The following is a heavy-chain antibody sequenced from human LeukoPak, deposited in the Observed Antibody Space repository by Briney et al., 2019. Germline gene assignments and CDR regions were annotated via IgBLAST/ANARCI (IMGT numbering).Heavy chain of an antibody. J-gene: IGHJ4*02. CDR1: GGSFSGYY. D-gene: IGHD3-16*01. CDR2: INHSGST. V-gene: IGHV4-34*01. Sequence: SETLSLTCAVYGGSFSGYYWSWISQPPGKGLEWIGEINHSGSTNYNPSLKTRVTISVDTSKNQFSLKLSSVTAADTAVYYCASVGETGTIGYWGQGTLVTVSS. CDR3: ASVGETGTIGY.